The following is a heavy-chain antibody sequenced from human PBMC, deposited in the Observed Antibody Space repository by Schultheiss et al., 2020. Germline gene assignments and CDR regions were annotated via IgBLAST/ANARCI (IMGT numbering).Heavy chain of an antibody. D-gene: IGHD2-15*01. CDR3: AKTGRGDYYYYGMDV. J-gene: IGHJ6*02. CDR1: GFTFSSYA. V-gene: IGHV3-33*03. Sequence: GGSLRLSCAASGFTFSSYAMSWVRQAPGKGLEWVAVIWYDGSNKYYADSVKGRFTISRDNAKDSLYLQMNSLRAEDTAVYYCAKTGRGDYYYYGMDVWGQGTTVTVSS. CDR2: IWYDGSNK.